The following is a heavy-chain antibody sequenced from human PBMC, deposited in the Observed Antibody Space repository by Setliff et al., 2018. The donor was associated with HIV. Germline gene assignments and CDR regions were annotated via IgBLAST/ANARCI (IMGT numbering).Heavy chain of an antibody. Sequence: LSLTCAVSSASISNYHWSWIRQTPGKGLEWIGSIYTSGTTNYNPSLEGRITTSVDLSKNHFSLNLHSVTAADTAVYYCARKGNWNYPYDYWGQGTLVTVSS. V-gene: IGHV4-4*09. CDR2: IYTSGTT. CDR3: ARKGNWNYPYDY. J-gene: IGHJ4*02. CDR1: SASISNYH. D-gene: IGHD1-7*01.